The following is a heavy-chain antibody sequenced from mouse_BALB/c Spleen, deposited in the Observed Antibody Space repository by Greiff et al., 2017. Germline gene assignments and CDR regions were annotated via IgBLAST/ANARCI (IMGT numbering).Heavy chain of an antibody. CDR1: GFTFSSYA. CDR3: ARAPPPYGYFYWYFDV. V-gene: IGHV5-6-5*01. Sequence: EVKLVESGGGLVKPGGSLKLSCAASGFTFSSYAMSWVRQTPEKRLEWVASISSGGSTYYPDSVKGRFTISRDNARNILYLQMSSLRSEDTAMYYCARAPPPYGYFYWYFDVWGAGTTVTVPS. D-gene: IGHD1-2*01. CDR2: ISSGGST. J-gene: IGHJ1*01.